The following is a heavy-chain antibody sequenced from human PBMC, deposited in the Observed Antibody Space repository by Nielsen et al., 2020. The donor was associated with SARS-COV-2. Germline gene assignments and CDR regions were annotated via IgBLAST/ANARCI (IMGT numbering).Heavy chain of an antibody. D-gene: IGHD3-10*01. CDR2: ISYDGSNK. J-gene: IGHJ3*02. V-gene: IGHV3-33*05. Sequence: VRQAPGKGLEWVAVISYDGSNKYYADSVKGRFTISRDNSKNTLYLQMNSLRAEDTAVYYCARQYYYGSGSYYSGNAFDIWGQGTMVTVSS. CDR3: ARQYYYGSGSYYSGNAFDI.